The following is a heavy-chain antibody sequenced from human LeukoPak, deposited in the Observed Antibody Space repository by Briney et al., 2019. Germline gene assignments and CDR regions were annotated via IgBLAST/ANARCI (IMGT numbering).Heavy chain of an antibody. Sequence: SETLSLTCAVYGGSFSGYYWSWIRQPPGKGLEWIGEINHSGSTNYNPSLKSRVTISVDTSKNQFSLKLNSVTAADTAVYYCARDSGVGATHYFDSWGQGTLVTVSS. CDR1: GGSFSGYY. J-gene: IGHJ4*02. V-gene: IGHV4-34*01. D-gene: IGHD1-26*01. CDR3: ARDSGVGATHYFDS. CDR2: INHSGST.